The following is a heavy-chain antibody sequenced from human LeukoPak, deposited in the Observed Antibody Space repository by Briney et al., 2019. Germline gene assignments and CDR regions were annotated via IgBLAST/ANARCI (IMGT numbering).Heavy chain of an antibody. CDR1: GFTFSNAW. V-gene: IGHV3-15*01. J-gene: IGHJ4*02. D-gene: IGHD1-26*01. CDR2: IKSKTDGGTT. CDR3: TTEWELLATFDY. Sequence: GGSLRLSCAASGFTFSNAWMSWVCQAPGKGLEWVGRIKSKTDGGTTDYAAPVKGRFTISRDDSKNTLYLQMNSLKTEDTAVYYCTTEWELLATFDYWGQGTLVTVSS.